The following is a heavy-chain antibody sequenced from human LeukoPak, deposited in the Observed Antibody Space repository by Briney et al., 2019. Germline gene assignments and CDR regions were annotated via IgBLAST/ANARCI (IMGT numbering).Heavy chain of an antibody. CDR3: ARDFFDGHGYTFYYYGMDV. J-gene: IGHJ6*02. V-gene: IGHV1-8*01. D-gene: IGHD3-22*01. CDR2: MNPTSGKA. CDR1: GYTFTNYD. Sequence: GALVKVSCKASGYTFTNYDVNWVRQATGQGLEWMGWMNPTSGKAGFAQRFQGRVSMTRNISISTAYMELSSLRSEDTAVYYCARDFFDGHGYTFYYYGMDVWGQGTTVTVSS.